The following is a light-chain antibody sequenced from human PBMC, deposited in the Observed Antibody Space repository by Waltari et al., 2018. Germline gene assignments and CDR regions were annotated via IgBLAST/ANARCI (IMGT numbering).Light chain of an antibody. CDR3: QHFDNLLFT. CDR2: DAT. V-gene: IGKV1-33*01. J-gene: IGKJ2*01. Sequence: DIQVTHSPSSLSASVGDRVPITCQASQDIRHYLNWYQQRPGKAPKVLIYDATLLKIGVPSRFSGSGSGTDFTFAITSLQPEDAATYYCQHFDNLLFTFGQGTKLEI. CDR1: QDIRHY.